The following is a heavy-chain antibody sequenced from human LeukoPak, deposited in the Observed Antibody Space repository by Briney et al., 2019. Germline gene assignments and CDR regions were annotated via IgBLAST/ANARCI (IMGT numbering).Heavy chain of an antibody. Sequence: GRSLRLSCAASGSTFSSYGMHWVRQAPGKGLEWVAVISYDGSNKYYADSVKGRFTISRDNSKNTLYLQMNSLRAEDTAVYYCARAKTMVRGVIINLDYWGQGTLVTVSS. D-gene: IGHD3-10*01. J-gene: IGHJ4*02. CDR1: GSTFSSYG. CDR2: ISYDGSNK. V-gene: IGHV3-30*03. CDR3: ARAKTMVRGVIINLDY.